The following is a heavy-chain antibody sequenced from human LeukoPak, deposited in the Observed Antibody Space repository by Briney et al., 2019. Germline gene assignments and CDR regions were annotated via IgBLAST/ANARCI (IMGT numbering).Heavy chain of an antibody. J-gene: IGHJ4*02. V-gene: IGHV3-9*01. D-gene: IGHD3-9*01. Sequence: PGGSLRLSCAASGFTFDDYAMHWVRQAPGKGLEWVSGISWNSGSIGYADSVKGRFTISRDNAKNSLYLQMNSLRADDTAVYYCARHSDYDILTGPNDYWGQGTLVTVSS. CDR1: GFTFDDYA. CDR2: ISWNSGSI. CDR3: ARHSDYDILTGPNDY.